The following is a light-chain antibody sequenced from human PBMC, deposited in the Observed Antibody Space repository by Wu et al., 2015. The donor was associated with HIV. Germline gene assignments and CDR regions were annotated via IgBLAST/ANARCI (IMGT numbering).Light chain of an antibody. V-gene: IGKV1-39*01. CDR3: QHYYTYSTWT. CDR2: AAS. J-gene: IGKJ1*01. Sequence: DIQMTQSPSSLSASVGDRVTITCRASQSISSFLNWYQQKPGKAPKLLIYAASSLQSGVPQGSVAVDLGQISPSPSEVCNLKILQLYYCQHYYTYSTWTFGQGTKVEIK. CDR1: QSISSF.